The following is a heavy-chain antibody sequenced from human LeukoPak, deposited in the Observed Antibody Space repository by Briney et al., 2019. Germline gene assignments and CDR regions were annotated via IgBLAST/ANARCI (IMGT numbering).Heavy chain of an antibody. CDR2: INPNSGGT. Sequence: ASVKVSCKASGYTFTGYYMHWVRQAPGQGLEWMGWINPNSGGTNYAQKFQGRATMTRDTPISTAYMELSRLRSDDTAVYYCARDIGEDCSSTSCYPWGQGTLVTVSS. J-gene: IGHJ5*02. CDR1: GYTFTGYY. D-gene: IGHD2-2*01. V-gene: IGHV1-2*02. CDR3: ARDIGEDCSSTSCYP.